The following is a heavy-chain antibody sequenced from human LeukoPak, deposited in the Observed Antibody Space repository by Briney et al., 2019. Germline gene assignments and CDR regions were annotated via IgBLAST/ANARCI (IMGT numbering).Heavy chain of an antibody. CDR2: IYYSGST. J-gene: IGHJ4*02. CDR1: GGSISSYY. CDR3: ARGGLDGVRGVNYDY. D-gene: IGHD3-10*01. V-gene: IGHV4-59*12. Sequence: PSETLSLTCTVSGGSISSYYWSWIRQPPGKGLEWIGYIYYSGSTNYNPSLKSRVAISVDTSKNQFSLKLSSVTAADTAVYYCARGGLDGVRGVNYDYWGQGTLVTVSS.